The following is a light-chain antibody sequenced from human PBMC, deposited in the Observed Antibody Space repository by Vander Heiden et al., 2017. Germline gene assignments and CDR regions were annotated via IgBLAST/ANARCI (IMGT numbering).Light chain of an antibody. CDR1: QSVKSW. V-gene: IGKV1-5*03. J-gene: IGKJ1*01. Sequence: DIQMTQSPSTLSASVGDTVTITCRASQSVKSWLAWHQQKPGKVPKLLIYQASTLESGVPSRFSGSESGTEFTLTISSLQPDDFAIYYCQQYNSYPWTFGQGTKVEI. CDR2: QAS. CDR3: QQYNSYPWT.